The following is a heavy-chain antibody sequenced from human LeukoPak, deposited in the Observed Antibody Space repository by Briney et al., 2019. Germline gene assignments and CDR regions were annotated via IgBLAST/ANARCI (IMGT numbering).Heavy chain of an antibody. V-gene: IGHV1-69*13. J-gene: IGHJ4*02. CDR2: IIPIFGTA. D-gene: IGHD6-19*01. Sequence: SVKVSCKASGGTFSSYAISWVRQAPGQGLEWMGGIIPIFGTANYAQKFQGRVTVTADESTSTAYMELSSLRSEDTAVYYCASEGVAVAGLDYWGQGTLVTVSS. CDR3: ASEGVAVAGLDY. CDR1: GGTFSSYA.